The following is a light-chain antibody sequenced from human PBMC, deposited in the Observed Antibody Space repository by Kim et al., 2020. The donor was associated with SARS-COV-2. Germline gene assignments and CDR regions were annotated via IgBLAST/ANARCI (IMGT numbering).Light chain of an antibody. CDR1: SSDVGGYNY. Sequence: QSALTQPASVSGSPGQSITISCTGTSSDVGGYNYVSWYQQHPGKAPKLMIYDVSNRPSGVSNRFSGSKSGNTASLTISGLQAEDEADYYGSSYTSSSTWVFGGGTHLTVL. V-gene: IGLV2-14*03. CDR3: SSYTSSSTWV. CDR2: DVS. J-gene: IGLJ3*02.